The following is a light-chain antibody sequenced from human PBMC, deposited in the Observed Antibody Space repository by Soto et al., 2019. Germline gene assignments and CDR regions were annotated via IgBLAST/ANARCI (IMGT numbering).Light chain of an antibody. V-gene: IGKV1-5*03. CDR1: QSIGNS. Sequence: DIQMTQSPSTLSASVGDRVTITCRATQSIGNSLAWYQQKPVKAPKLLIYKASSLESGVPSRFSGSGSGTEFTLTISSLQPDDFATYSCQQYNSYPVTFGQGTKLEIK. CDR3: QQYNSYPVT. CDR2: KAS. J-gene: IGKJ2*01.